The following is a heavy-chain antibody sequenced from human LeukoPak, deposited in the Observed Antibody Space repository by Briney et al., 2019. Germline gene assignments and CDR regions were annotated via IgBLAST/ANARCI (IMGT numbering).Heavy chain of an antibody. CDR2: IKSDGSST. CDR1: GFIFSSYW. J-gene: IGHJ4*02. CDR3: ARKPAPAD. Sequence: PGGSLRLSCAASGFIFSSYWMHWVRQVPGKGLVRVSRIKSDGSSTTYADSVKGRFTISRDNAKNTLYLQMNSLRAEDTAVYYCARKPAPADWGQGTLVTVSS. V-gene: IGHV3-74*01. D-gene: IGHD6-25*01.